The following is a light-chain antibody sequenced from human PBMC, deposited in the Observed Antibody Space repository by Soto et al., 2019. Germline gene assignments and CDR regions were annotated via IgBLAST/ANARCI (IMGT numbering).Light chain of an antibody. CDR3: QKYCISPGL. CDR2: GAS. V-gene: IGKV3-20*01. Sequence: DIVLTQSPGTLSLSPGERATLSCRASQTVSSNYLAWYQQKPGLAPRLLVFGASRMPTDIPHKFSGSGSGTDFDTTISILEPEDVAVYCCQKYCISPGLFGQGTKLEIK. CDR1: QTVSSNY. J-gene: IGKJ2*01.